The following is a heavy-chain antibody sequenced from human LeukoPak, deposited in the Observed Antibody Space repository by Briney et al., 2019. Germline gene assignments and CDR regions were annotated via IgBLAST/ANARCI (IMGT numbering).Heavy chain of an antibody. V-gene: IGHV2-5*01. CDR2: IYWNDDK. Sequence: SGPTLVKPTQTLTLTCTFSGFSLSTSGVGVGWIRQPPGKALEWLALIYWNDDKRYSPSLKSRLTITKDTSKNQVVLTMTNMDPVDTATYYCAQTTRYYYYYYYMDVWGKGTTVTVSS. D-gene: IGHD1-14*01. CDR3: AQTTRYYYYYYYMDV. CDR1: GFSLSTSGVG. J-gene: IGHJ6*03.